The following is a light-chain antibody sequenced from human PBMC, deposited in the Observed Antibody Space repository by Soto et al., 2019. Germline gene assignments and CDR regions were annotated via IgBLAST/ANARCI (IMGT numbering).Light chain of an antibody. CDR1: GSDVGDSSH. Sequence: QSVLTQPRSVSGSPGQSVTISCTATGSDVGDSSHVSWYQLHPGKAPKLMIYEVNNRPSGVTDRFSGSKSGSTASLTISGHHDEEEAEYCCCLSPGSLTWLFGGGTKLTVL. CDR2: EVN. J-gene: IGLJ3*02. V-gene: IGLV2-11*01. CDR3: CLSPGSLTWL.